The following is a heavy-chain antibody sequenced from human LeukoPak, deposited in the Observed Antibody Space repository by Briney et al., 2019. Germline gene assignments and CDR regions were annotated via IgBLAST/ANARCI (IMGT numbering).Heavy chain of an antibody. CDR2: ISSSSSTI. CDR1: GFTFSSYS. J-gene: IGHJ4*02. V-gene: IGHV3-48*01. D-gene: IGHD3-10*01. Sequence: GGSLRLSCAASGFTFSSYSMNWVRQAPGKGLEWVSYISSSSSTIYYADSVKGRFTISRDNAQNSLYLQMNSLRAEDTAVYYCARDQHYGSGSYSWGQGTLVTVSS. CDR3: ARDQHYGSGSYS.